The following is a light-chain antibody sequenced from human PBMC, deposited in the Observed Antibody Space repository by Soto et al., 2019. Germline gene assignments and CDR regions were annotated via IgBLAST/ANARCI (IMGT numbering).Light chain of an antibody. Sequence: EIVMTQSPVTLSVSPGERATLSCRASQSVRSNLAWYQQKPGQAPRLLMYDASTRATGIPARFSGSGSGTEFTLTISSLQSEDFAFYYCQQYNNWPPWTFGQGTKVEIK. CDR1: QSVRSN. CDR3: QQYNNWPPWT. V-gene: IGKV3-15*01. CDR2: DAS. J-gene: IGKJ1*01.